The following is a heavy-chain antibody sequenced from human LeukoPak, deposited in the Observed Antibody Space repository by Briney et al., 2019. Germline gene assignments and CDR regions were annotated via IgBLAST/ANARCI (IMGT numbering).Heavy chain of an antibody. V-gene: IGHV1-46*01. CDR3: EREEEWLHIDS. CDR1: GYTFTSHY. CDR2: INPGGIRT. Sequence: ASVKVSCKASGYTFTSHYMHWVRQAPGQGLEWLGLINPGGIRTHYAQTFQGRVTMTRDTSTSTVYMEMSSLRAEDTAVYSSEREEEWLHIDSWGQGTLVTVSS. J-gene: IGHJ4*02. D-gene: IGHD5-24*01.